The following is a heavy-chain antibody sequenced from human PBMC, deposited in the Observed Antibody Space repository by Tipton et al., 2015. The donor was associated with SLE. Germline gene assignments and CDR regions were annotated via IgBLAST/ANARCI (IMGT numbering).Heavy chain of an antibody. J-gene: IGHJ4*02. CDR2: INHSGNT. CDR1: GGSFSGYY. Sequence: TLSLTCAVYGGSFSGYYWTWIRQPPGKGLEWIGEINHSGNTNYNPSLKSRVIMPVDTSKNQFSLRLDSLTAADTAIYYCVRSSGYYIDFWVQGTLVTVSS. CDR3: VRSSGYYIDF. D-gene: IGHD3-3*01. V-gene: IGHV4-34*01.